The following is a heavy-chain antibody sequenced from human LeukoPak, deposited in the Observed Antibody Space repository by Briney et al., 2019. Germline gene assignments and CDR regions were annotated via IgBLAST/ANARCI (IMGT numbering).Heavy chain of an antibody. CDR2: ISGNGDHP. V-gene: IGHV3-23*01. D-gene: IGHD3-22*01. Sequence: GGSLRLSCKASDFILSTYAISWVRQAPGKGPEWVSSISGNGDHPYYAHSVRGRFSISRDFSRNAVFLQMSSLRVEDTATYYCAKAVDGRGYYFERGADFWGQGTMVTVSS. J-gene: IGHJ4*02. CDR1: DFILSTYA. CDR3: AKAVDGRGYYFERGADF.